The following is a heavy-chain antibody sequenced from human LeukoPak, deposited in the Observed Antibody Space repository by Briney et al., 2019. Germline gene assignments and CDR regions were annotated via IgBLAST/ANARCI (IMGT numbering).Heavy chain of an antibody. D-gene: IGHD3-10*01. J-gene: IGHJ4*02. CDR2: ISGSGGST. V-gene: IGHV3-23*01. CDR1: GFTFSDYG. Sequence: GGSLRLSCAASGFTFSDYGMSWVRQAPGKGLEWVSAISGSGGSTYYADSVKGLFTISRDNSKNTLYLQMNSLRAEDTAVYYCAKDGDGYYGSGSYSDYWGQGTLVTVSS. CDR3: AKDGDGYYGSGSYSDY.